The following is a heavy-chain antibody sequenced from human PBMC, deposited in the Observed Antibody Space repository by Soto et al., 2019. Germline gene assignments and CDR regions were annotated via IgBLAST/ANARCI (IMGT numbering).Heavy chain of an antibody. CDR1: GGSISSSNYF. CDR3: PRHGERTMRCLNCCDP. CDR2: MYYSGST. V-gene: IGHV4-39*01. J-gene: IGHJ5*02. Sequence: QLQLQESGPGLVKPSETLSLTCTVSGGSISSSNYFWGWIRQPPGKGLEWIGTMYYSGSTYYNPSLKSRVTISVDTSKNLCSLKLSAVTVADTAMYYCPRHGERTMRCLNCCDPWGQGTLVTVSS. D-gene: IGHD7-27*01.